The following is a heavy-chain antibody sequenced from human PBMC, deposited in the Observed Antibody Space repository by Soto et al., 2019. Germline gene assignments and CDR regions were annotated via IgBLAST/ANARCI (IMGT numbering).Heavy chain of an antibody. D-gene: IGHD3-22*01. CDR1: GGSISSGGYY. CDR3: ASTPYYYDSSGYPNWYFDL. V-gene: IGHV4-31*03. CDR2: IYYSGST. J-gene: IGHJ2*01. Sequence: QVQLQESGPGLVKPSQTLSLTCTVSGGSISSGGYYWSWIRQHPGKGLEWIGYIYYSGSTYYNPSLKSRVTNSVDTSKNQVSLKLSSVTAADTAVYYCASTPYYYDSSGYPNWYFDLWGRGTLVTVSS.